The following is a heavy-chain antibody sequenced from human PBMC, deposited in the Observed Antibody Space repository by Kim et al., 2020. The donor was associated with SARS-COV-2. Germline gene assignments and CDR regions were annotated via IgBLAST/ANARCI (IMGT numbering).Heavy chain of an antibody. V-gene: IGHV6-1*01. CDR2: TYYRSKWYN. CDR3: AREPLPQLVHLLGYYMDV. Sequence: SQTLSLTCAISGDSVSSNSAAWNWIRQSPSRGLEWLGRTYYRSKWYNDYAVSVKSRITINPDTSKNQFSLQLNSVTPEDTAVYYCAREPLPQLVHLLGYYMDVWGKGTTVTVSS. D-gene: IGHD6-6*01. CDR1: GDSVSSNSAA. J-gene: IGHJ6*03.